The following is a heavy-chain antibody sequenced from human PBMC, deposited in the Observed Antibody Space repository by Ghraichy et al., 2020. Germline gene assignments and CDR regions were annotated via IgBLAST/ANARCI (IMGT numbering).Heavy chain of an antibody. CDR2: ISYNGST. V-gene: IGHV4-39*01. CDR1: GGSVRSNY. CDR3: GRHPGRYRTYGDYFDD. D-gene: IGHD4-17*01. J-gene: IGHJ4*02. Sequence: SQTLSLPCIVSGGSVRSNYWGWIRQSPGKGLEWIGSISYNGSTNHNPSLTSRVTISVDTSKNQFSLKLGSVTAADTAVYYCGRHPGRYRTYGDYFDDWGQGSLVTVSS.